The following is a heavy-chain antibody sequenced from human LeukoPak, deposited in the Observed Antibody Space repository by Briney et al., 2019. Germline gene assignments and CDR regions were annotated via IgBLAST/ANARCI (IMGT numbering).Heavy chain of an antibody. CDR2: IIAIFGTG. CDR1: GGTFSSHA. D-gene: IGHD3-10*01. V-gene: IGHV1-69*05. Sequence: GSSVKVSCRASGGTFSSHAISWVRQAPGQGLEWMGGIIAIFGTGNYAQKFQVRVTITTDESTSTAYMELSILRSEDTAVYYCARSIPRGGYYYYYMDVWGKGTTVTVSS. J-gene: IGHJ6*03. CDR3: ARSIPRGGYYYYYMDV.